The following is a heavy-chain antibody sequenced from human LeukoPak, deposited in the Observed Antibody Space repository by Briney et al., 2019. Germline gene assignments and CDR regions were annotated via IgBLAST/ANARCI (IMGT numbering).Heavy chain of an antibody. Sequence: PSETLSLTCAVYGGSFSGYYWSWIRQSPGKGLEWIGEINHSGSTNYNPSLKSRVTISVDTSKNQFSLKLSSVTAADTAVYYCAIGYCSGGSCYRDAFDIWGQGTMVTVSS. CDR2: INHSGST. D-gene: IGHD2-15*01. CDR1: GGSFSGYY. CDR3: AIGYCSGGSCYRDAFDI. J-gene: IGHJ3*02. V-gene: IGHV4-34*01.